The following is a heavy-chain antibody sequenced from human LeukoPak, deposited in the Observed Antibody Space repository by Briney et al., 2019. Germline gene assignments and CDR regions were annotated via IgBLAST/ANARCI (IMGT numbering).Heavy chain of an antibody. CDR2: IYYSGST. CDR1: GGSISSYY. V-gene: IGHV4-59*01. CDR3: ARGYYDSSGSALYYFDY. J-gene: IGHJ4*02. Sequence: PSETLSLTCTVSGGSISSYYWSWIRQPPGKGLEWIGYIYYSGSTNYNPSLKSRVTISVDTSKNQFSLKLSSVTAADTAVYYCARGYYDSSGSALYYFDYWGQGTLVTISS. D-gene: IGHD3-22*01.